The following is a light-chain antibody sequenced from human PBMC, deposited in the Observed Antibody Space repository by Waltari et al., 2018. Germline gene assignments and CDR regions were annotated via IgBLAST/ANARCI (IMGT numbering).Light chain of an antibody. CDR1: SSNIGAGSD. J-gene: IGLJ2*01. CDR2: GNS. CDR3: QSYDSSLSGSV. Sequence: QSVLTQPPSVSGAPGQRVTIPCTGSSSNIGAGSDVQWYQQLPGTAPKLLIYGNSNRPSGVPDRFSGSKSGTSASLAITGLQAEDEADYYCQSYDSSLSGSVFGGGTKLTVL. V-gene: IGLV1-40*01.